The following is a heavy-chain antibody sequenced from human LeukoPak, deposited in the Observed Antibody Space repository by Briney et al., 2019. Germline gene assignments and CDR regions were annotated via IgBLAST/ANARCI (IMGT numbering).Heavy chain of an antibody. CDR3: ARGDLRGDY. CDR2: INHSGST. J-gene: IGHJ4*02. CDR1: GGSFSDYY. V-gene: IGHV4-34*01. Sequence: SETLSLTCAVYGGSFSDYYWSWIRQPPGKGLEWIGEINHSGSTNYSPSLKSRVTISVDTSKNQFSLKLTSVTAADTAVYYCARGDLRGDYWGQGVPVTVSS. D-gene: IGHD3-10*01.